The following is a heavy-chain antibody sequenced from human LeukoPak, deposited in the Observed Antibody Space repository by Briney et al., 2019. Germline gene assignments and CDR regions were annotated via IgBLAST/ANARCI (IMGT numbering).Heavy chain of an antibody. CDR1: GYTFTSYY. D-gene: IGHD3-10*01. J-gene: IGHJ4*02. CDR3: ARDSGMVRGTVDY. CDR2: INPSGGST. Sequence: ASVNVSCKSSGYTFTSYYMYWVRQAPGQGREWMGIINPSGGSTSYAQKLQGRVTMTRDTSTSTVYMELSSLRSEDTGVYYCARDSGMVRGTVDYWGEGTLVSVSS. V-gene: IGHV1-46*01.